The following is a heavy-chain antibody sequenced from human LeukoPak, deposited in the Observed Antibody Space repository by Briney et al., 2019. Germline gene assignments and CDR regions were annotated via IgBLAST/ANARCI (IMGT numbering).Heavy chain of an antibody. CDR2: ISSNGGST. V-gene: IGHV3-64D*09. J-gene: IGHJ4*02. CDR1: GFTFRSYV. CDR3: VKRGIVGATVY. D-gene: IGHD1-26*01. Sequence: PRGSLRLSCSAPGFTFRSYVMHWVRQAPGKGLEYVSAISSNGGSTYYADSVKGRFTISRDNSKNTLYLQMSSLRAGDTAVYYCVKRGIVGATVYWGQGTLVTVSA.